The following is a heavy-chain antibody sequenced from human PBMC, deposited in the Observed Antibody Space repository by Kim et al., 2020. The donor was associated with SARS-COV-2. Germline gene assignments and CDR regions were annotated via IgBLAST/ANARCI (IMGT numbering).Heavy chain of an antibody. Sequence: GGSLRLSCAASGFTFSSYEMNWVRQAPGKGLEWVSYISSSGSTIYYADSVKGRFTISRDNAKNSLYLQMNSLRAEDTAVYYCAREFRSCRGGSCSHSDYWGQGTLVTVSS. V-gene: IGHV3-48*03. CDR2: ISSSGSTI. CDR1: GFTFSSYE. CDR3: AREFRSCRGGSCSHSDY. J-gene: IGHJ4*02. D-gene: IGHD2-15*01.